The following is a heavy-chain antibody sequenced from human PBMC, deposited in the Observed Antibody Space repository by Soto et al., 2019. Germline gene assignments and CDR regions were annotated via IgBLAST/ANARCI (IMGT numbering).Heavy chain of an antibody. J-gene: IGHJ5*02. CDR1: GGSISSSSYY. V-gene: IGHV4-39*01. CDR2: IYYSGST. CDR3: ARHPRITMIVGGNWFDP. D-gene: IGHD3-22*01. Sequence: SETLSLTCTVSGGSISSSSYYWGWIRQPPGKGLEWIGSIYYSGSTYYNPSLKSRVTISVDTSKNQFSLKLSSVTAADTAVYYCARHPRITMIVGGNWFDPWGQGTLVTVSS.